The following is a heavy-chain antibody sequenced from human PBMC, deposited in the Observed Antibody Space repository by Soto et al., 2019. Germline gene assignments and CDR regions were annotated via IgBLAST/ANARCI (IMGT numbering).Heavy chain of an antibody. Sequence: PGGSLRLSCAASGFTFSDYYMSWVRQAPGRGLEWISYSSNSGTFARYATSVKGRFSISRDNANNSLYLEMNSLRVEDTAVYYCARSGDNFNVLDYWGQGXPVTVSS. CDR3: ARSGDNFNVLDY. CDR2: SSNSGTFA. V-gene: IGHV3-11*06. D-gene: IGHD1-1*01. CDR1: GFTFSDYY. J-gene: IGHJ4*02.